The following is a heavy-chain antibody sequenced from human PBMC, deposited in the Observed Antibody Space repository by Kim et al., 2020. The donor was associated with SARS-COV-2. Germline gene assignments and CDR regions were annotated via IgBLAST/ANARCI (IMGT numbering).Heavy chain of an antibody. J-gene: IGHJ4*02. Sequence: YSPSFQGQVTISADKSISTAYLQWSSLKASDTAMYYCARTDSAAGTFDYWGQGTLVTVSS. CDR3: ARTDSAAGTFDY. D-gene: IGHD6-13*01. V-gene: IGHV5-51*01.